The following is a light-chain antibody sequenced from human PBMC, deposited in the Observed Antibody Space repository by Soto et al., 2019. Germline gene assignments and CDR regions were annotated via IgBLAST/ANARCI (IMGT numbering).Light chain of an antibody. CDR3: QQSHITQYS. CDR2: DAS. J-gene: IGKJ2*03. Sequence: EIVLTQSPATLSLSPGERATLSCRASQSVSSYLAWYQQKRGQAPRLLIYDASNRATGIPARFSGSGSGTDFSLTISSLEPEDFAVYYCQQSHITQYSFGQGTTVEIK. CDR1: QSVSSY. V-gene: IGKV3-11*01.